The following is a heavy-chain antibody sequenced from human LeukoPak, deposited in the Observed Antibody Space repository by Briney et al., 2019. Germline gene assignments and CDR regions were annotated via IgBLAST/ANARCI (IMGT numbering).Heavy chain of an antibody. J-gene: IGHJ6*03. V-gene: IGHV3-21*01. CDR3: ARDHYDILTGYYYYYMDV. CDR1: GFTFSSYS. CDR2: ITMSTSGI. D-gene: IGHD3-9*01. Sequence: GGSLRLSCAASGFTFSSYSLNWVRQAPGKGLEWVSSITMSTSGIYYADSVKGRVTISRDNAKNSLYRQMNSLRAEDTAVYYCARDHYDILTGYYYYYMDVWGKGTTVTVSS.